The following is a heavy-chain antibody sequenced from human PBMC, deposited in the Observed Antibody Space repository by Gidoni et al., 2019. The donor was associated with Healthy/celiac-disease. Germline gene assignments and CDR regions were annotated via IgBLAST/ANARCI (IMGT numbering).Heavy chain of an antibody. CDR3: AKDPAASVAVAPPFDY. D-gene: IGHD6-19*01. V-gene: IGHV3-23*04. J-gene: IGHJ4*02. Sequence: EVQLVESGGGLVQPGGSLRLSCAASGFTFSSYAMSWVRQAPGKGLEWVSAISGSGGSTYYADSVKGRFTISRDNSKNTLYLKMNSLRAEDTAVYYCAKDPAASVAVAPPFDYWGQGTLVTVSS. CDR1: GFTFSSYA. CDR2: ISGSGGST.